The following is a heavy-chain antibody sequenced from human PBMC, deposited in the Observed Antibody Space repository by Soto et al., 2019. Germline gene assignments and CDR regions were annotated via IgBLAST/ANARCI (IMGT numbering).Heavy chain of an antibody. J-gene: IGHJ4*02. D-gene: IGHD4-17*01. CDR1: GGSISSSSYY. CDR2: IYYSGST. V-gene: IGHV4-39*01. CDR3: ARYGDSPIFRYFDY. Sequence: SETLSLTCTVSGGSISSSSYYWGWIRQPPGKGLEWIGSIYYSGSTYYNPSLKSRVTISVDTSKNQFSLKLSSVTAADTAVYYCARYGDSPIFRYFDYWGQGTLVTVSS.